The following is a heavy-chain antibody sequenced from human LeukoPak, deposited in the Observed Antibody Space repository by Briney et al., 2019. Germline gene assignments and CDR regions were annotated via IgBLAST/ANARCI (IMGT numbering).Heavy chain of an antibody. CDR3: AKAGGYSYDYYYYGMDV. CDR2: ISGSGGSK. Sequence: GGSLRLSCAASGFTFSSYAMSWVRQAQGKGREWVSAISGSGGSKYYADSVKGRFTISRDNSKNTLYLQMNSLRAEDTAVYYCAKAGGYSYDYYYYGMDVWGQGTTVTVSS. V-gene: IGHV3-23*01. CDR1: GFTFSSYA. D-gene: IGHD5-18*01. J-gene: IGHJ6*02.